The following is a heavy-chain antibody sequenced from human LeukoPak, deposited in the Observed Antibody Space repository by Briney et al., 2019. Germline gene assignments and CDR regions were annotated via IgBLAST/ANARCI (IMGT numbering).Heavy chain of an antibody. CDR2: ISYDGSNK. CDR3: AKAYGGAYFDY. Sequence: PGRSLRLSCAASGFTFSSYGMHWVRQAPGKGLEWVAVISYDGSNKYYADSVKGRFTIYRDNSKNTLYLQMNSLRAEDTAVCYCAKAYGGAYFDYWGQGTLVTVSS. D-gene: IGHD4-23*01. J-gene: IGHJ4*02. CDR1: GFTFSSYG. V-gene: IGHV3-30*18.